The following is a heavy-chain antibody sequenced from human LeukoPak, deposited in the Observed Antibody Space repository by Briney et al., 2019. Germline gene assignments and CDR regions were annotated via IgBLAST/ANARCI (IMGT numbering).Heavy chain of an antibody. Sequence: ASVKVSCKASGYTFTSYDINWVRQATGQGLEWMGWMNPNSGNTGYAQKFQGRVTMTRNTSISTAYMELSSLRSEDTAVYYCARGWVSSSWYRFSWGYWGQGTLVTVSS. D-gene: IGHD6-13*01. J-gene: IGHJ4*02. CDR1: GYTFTSYD. CDR2: MNPNSGNT. V-gene: IGHV1-8*01. CDR3: ARGWVSSSWYRFSWGY.